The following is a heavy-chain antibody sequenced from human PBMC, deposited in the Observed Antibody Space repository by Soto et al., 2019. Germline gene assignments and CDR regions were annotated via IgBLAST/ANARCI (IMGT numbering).Heavy chain of an antibody. J-gene: IGHJ5*02. D-gene: IGHD4-17*01. CDR1: GSTFGSYA. CDR3: AHYGDYVPLGNWFVP. Sequence: EVQLLESGGGLLQPGGSLRLSCAASGSTFGSYAMSWVRQAPGKGLEWVSAINGSGGSTYYADAVKGRFTISKDNSKNTLYMQMNSLRAVDTAVYYCAHYGDYVPLGNWFVPWGQGTVVTVSS. V-gene: IGHV3-23*01. CDR2: INGSGGST.